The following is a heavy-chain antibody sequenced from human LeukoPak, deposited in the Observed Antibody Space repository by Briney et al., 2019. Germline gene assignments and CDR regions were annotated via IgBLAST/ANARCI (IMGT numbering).Heavy chain of an antibody. CDR2: ISGSGGST. J-gene: IGHJ3*02. Sequence: PGGSLRHSCAASGFIVSGDFMSWVRQAPGKGLEWVSAISGSGGSTYYADSVKGRFTISRDNSKNTLYLQMNSLRAEDTAVYYCAKGGAYYYDSSGYFSIWGQGTMVTVSS. CDR3: AKGGAYYYDSSGYFSI. D-gene: IGHD3-22*01. CDR1: GFIVSGDF. V-gene: IGHV3-23*01.